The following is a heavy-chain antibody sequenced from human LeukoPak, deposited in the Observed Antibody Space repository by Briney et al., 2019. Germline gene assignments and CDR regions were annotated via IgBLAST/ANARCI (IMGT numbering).Heavy chain of an antibody. CDR3: ARDGGGFGELYDAFDI. CDR2: ISSSSSYI. CDR1: GFTLSSYS. J-gene: IGHJ3*02. D-gene: IGHD3-10*01. V-gene: IGHV3-21*01. Sequence: GGSLRLSCAASGFTLSSYSMNWVRQAPGKGLEWVSSISSSSSYIYYADSVKGRFTISRDNAKNSLYLQMNSLRAEDTAVYYCARDGGGFGELYDAFDIWGQGTMVTVSS.